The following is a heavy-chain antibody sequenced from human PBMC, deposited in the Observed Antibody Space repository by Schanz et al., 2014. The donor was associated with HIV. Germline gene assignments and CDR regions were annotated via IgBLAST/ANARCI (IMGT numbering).Heavy chain of an antibody. CDR3: AKGQRGVVRGDLDY. D-gene: IGHD3-10*01. CDR2: ISGSGIST. Sequence: EVQLLESGGGLVQPGGSLRLSCAASGFTFSSYGMTWVRQAPGKGLEWVSVISGSGISTYYADSVKGRFTISRDNSKKTLHLQMNSLRAEDTAVYYCAKGQRGVVRGDLDYWGQGTLVTVSS. J-gene: IGHJ4*02. CDR1: GFTFSSYG. V-gene: IGHV3-23*01.